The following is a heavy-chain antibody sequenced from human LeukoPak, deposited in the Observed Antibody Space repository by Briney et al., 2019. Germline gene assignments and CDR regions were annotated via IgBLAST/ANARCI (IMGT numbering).Heavy chain of an antibody. D-gene: IGHD3-22*01. V-gene: IGHV3-23*01. CDR2: ISDTGGRT. Sequence: GGSLGLSCAVSGITLSNYGMTWVRQAPGKGLEWVAGISDTGGRTNYADSVKGRFTISRDNPKNTLYLQMNSLRAEDTAVYFCAKRGVVIRVILVGFHKEAYYFDSWGQGALVTVSS. CDR1: GITLSNYG. J-gene: IGHJ4*02. CDR3: AKRGVVIRVILVGFHKEAYYFDS.